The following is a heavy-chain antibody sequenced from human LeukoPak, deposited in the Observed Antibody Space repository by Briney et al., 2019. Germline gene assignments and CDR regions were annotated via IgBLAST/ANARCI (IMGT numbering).Heavy chain of an antibody. CDR1: GFTFSSYS. D-gene: IGHD6-19*01. J-gene: IGHJ3*02. V-gene: IGHV3-21*06. Sequence: GGSLRLSCAPSGFTFSSYSMNWVRQAPGKGLEWVSSIGSSSSYIYYADSVKGRFTISRDYAKNLLYLQMNSLRIEDTAVYYCARGSSGWYGDSAFDIWGQGTMVTVSS. CDR2: IGSSSSYI. CDR3: ARGSSGWYGDSAFDI.